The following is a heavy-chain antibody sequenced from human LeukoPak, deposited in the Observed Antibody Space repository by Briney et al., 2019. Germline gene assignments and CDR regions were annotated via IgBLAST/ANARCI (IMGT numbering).Heavy chain of an antibody. CDR3: AKGIIAARVEPFDY. V-gene: IGHV3-23*01. D-gene: IGHD6-6*01. CDR1: GFTFSTFA. Sequence: GGSLRLSCAASGFTFSTFAMSWVRQAPGKGLEWVSAISGSGGSTYYADSVKGRFTISRDNSKNTLYLQMNSLRAEDTAVYYCAKGIIAARVEPFDYWGQGTLVTVSS. J-gene: IGHJ4*02. CDR2: ISGSGGST.